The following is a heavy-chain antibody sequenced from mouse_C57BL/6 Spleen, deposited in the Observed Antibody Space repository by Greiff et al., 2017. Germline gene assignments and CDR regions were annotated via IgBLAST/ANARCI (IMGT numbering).Heavy chain of an antibody. V-gene: IGHV1-18*01. Sequence: EVQLQQSGPELVKPGASVKIPCKASGYTFTDYNMDWVKQSHGKSLEWIGDINPNNGGTIYNQKFKGKATLTVDKSSSTAYMELRSLTSEDTAVYYCARGDWDGEFAYGGQGTLVTVSA. D-gene: IGHD4-1*01. CDR1: GYTFTDYN. CDR3: ARGDWDGEFAY. J-gene: IGHJ3*01. CDR2: INPNNGGT.